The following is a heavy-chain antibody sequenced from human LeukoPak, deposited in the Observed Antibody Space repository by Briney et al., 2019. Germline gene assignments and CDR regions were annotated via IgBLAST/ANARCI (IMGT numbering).Heavy chain of an antibody. CDR1: GFIFSNHA. CDR2: MDTGVGT. J-gene: IGHJ3*01. Sequence: GGSLRLSCAASGFIFSNHAMSWVRQTPGKGLEWVSSMDTGVGTYYAASVKGRFTISRDNSKNTLSLHLNSLRAEDTAIYYCAKEGVDRDFGLENWGQGTTVTVSS. V-gene: IGHV3-23*01. CDR3: AKEGVDRDFGLEN. D-gene: IGHD3-3*01.